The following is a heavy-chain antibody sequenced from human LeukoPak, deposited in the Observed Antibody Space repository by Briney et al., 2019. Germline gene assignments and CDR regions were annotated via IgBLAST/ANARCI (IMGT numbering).Heavy chain of an antibody. D-gene: IGHD1-26*01. J-gene: IGHJ4*02. CDR1: GGSISSSSYY. CDR3: TRGGSADPFEH. V-gene: IGHV4-39*07. CDR2: IYYSGST. Sequence: SETLSLTCTVSGGSISSSSYYWGWIRQPPGKGLEWIGSIYYSGSTYYNPSLKSRVTISVDTSKNQFSLKLSSVTAADTAVYYCTRGGSADPFEHWGQGTLVTVSS.